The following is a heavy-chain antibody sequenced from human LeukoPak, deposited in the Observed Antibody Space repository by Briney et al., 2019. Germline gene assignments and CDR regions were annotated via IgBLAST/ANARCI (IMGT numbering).Heavy chain of an antibody. J-gene: IGHJ4*02. CDR1: GGSISSSSYY. CDR2: IYYSGST. D-gene: IGHD5-24*01. CDR3: ARVGEGMATILADY. Sequence: PSETLSLTCTVSGGSISSSSYYWGWIRQPPGKGLEWIGSIYYSGSTYYNPSLKSRVTISVDTSKNQFSLKLISVTAADTAVYYCARVGEGMATILADYWGQGTLVTVSS. V-gene: IGHV4-39*07.